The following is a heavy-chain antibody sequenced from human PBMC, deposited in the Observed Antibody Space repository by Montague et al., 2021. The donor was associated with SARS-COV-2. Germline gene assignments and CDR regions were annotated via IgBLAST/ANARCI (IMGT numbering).Heavy chain of an antibody. Sequence: SLRLSCAASGFTFNNYNVNWVRQAPGKGLEWVSYISPSSSSIYYTDSVKGRFTISRDNAKNSLYLQMNSLRDEDTAVYYCARDRPLVRGIFPYSYGMDVWGQGTTVTVSS. D-gene: IGHD3-10*01. V-gene: IGHV3-48*02. J-gene: IGHJ6*02. CDR2: ISPSSSSI. CDR1: GFTFNNYN. CDR3: ARDRPLVRGIFPYSYGMDV.